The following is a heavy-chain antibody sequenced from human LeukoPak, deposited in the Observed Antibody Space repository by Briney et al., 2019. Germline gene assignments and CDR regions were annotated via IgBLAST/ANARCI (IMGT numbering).Heavy chain of an antibody. Sequence: GGSLRLSCAASGSAFYNYAMSWVRQAPGKGLEWVSGISGSGDSAYYTDSVKGRFTISGDNSKNTLYLQMSNLTAEDTAVYHCASQTRMQLWGYFDLWGQGALVIVSS. CDR2: ISGSGDSA. J-gene: IGHJ4*02. D-gene: IGHD5-18*01. V-gene: IGHV3-23*01. CDR1: GSAFYNYA. CDR3: ASQTRMQLWGYFDL.